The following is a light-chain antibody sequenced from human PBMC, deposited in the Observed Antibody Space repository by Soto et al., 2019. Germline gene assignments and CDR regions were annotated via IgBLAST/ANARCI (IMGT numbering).Light chain of an antibody. CDR2: GAS. CDR1: QSVSSSY. CDR3: QQYGSSPNT. J-gene: IGKJ2*01. Sequence: EIVLQQSPGTLSLSPGERATLSCRASQSVSSSYLAWYQQKPGQAPRLLIYGASSRATGIPDRFSGSGSGTDFTLTISRLEPEDVAVYYCQQYGSSPNTFGQGTKLEIK. V-gene: IGKV3-20*01.